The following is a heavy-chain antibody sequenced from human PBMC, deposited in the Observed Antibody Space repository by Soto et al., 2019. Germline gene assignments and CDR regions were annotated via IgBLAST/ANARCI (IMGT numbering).Heavy chain of an antibody. V-gene: IGHV4-30-4*01. D-gene: IGHD3-3*01. J-gene: IGHJ4*02. CDR1: DGSISSGDYY. Sequence: SETRSLTCTVSDGSISSGDYYWSWIRQSPGKGLEWIGYIHKSGSTYTSPSLKRRSIISLDASKGQFSLSLNSVTAADTAVYYCARTRYYDYWRIDYWGQGTPVT. CDR2: IHKSGST. CDR3: ARTRYYDYWRIDY.